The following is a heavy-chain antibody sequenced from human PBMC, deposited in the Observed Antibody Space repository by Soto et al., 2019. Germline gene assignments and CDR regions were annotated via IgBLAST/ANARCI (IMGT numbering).Heavy chain of an antibody. J-gene: IGHJ4*02. CDR3: ARVFAGSYRQFDY. V-gene: IGHV4-39*01. CDR2: LYYGGST. D-gene: IGHD3-16*02. Sequence: QPQLQESGPGLVKPSETLSLNCTVSGRSISSSSYYWGWIRQPPGKGLEWIGSLYYGGSTYYKPSLKSRVTMSIDTSKNQFSLKLSSVTAADTAVYFCARVFAGSYRQFDYWGQGTLVTVSS. CDR1: GRSISSSSYY.